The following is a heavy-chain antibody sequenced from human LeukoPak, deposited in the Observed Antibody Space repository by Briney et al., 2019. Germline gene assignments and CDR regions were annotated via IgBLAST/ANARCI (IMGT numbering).Heavy chain of an antibody. J-gene: IGHJ4*02. Sequence: PGGSLRLSCAASGFTFSSYAMSWVRQAPGEGLEWVSAISGSGGSTYYADSVKGRFTISRDNSKNTLYLQMNSLRAEDTAVYYCAHDIVVVPAAIPLGDYWGQGTLVTVSS. CDR3: AHDIVVVPAAIPLGDY. D-gene: IGHD2-2*01. CDR1: GFTFSSYA. V-gene: IGHV3-23*01. CDR2: ISGSGGST.